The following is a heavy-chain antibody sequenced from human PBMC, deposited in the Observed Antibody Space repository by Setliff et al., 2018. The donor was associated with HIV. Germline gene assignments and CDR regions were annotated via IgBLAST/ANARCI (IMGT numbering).Heavy chain of an antibody. J-gene: IGHJ6*03. CDR1: GFTFSSYA. V-gene: IGHV3-23*01. D-gene: IGHD6-19*01. Sequence: GGSLRLSCAASGFTFSSYAMSWVRQAPGKGLEWVSAISGSGGSTYYADSVKGRFTISRDNSKNTLYLQMNSLRVEDTAVYYCAKGRYSSGANYYYYYMDVWGKGTTVTVSS. CDR3: AKGRYSSGANYYYYYMDV. CDR2: ISGSGGST.